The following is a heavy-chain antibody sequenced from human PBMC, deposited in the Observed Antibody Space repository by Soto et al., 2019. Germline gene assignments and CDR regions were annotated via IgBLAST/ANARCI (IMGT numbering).Heavy chain of an antibody. V-gene: IGHV4-39*01. J-gene: IGHJ5*02. CDR3: ARHWIAAAGDNWFDP. CDR1: GGSISSSSYY. D-gene: IGHD6-13*01. CDR2: IYYSGST. Sequence: SETLSLTCTVSGGSISSSSYYWGWIRQPPGKGLEWIGSIYYSGSTYYNPSLKSRVTISVDTSKNQFSLKLSSVTAADMAVYYCARHWIAAAGDNWFDPWGQGTLVTVSS.